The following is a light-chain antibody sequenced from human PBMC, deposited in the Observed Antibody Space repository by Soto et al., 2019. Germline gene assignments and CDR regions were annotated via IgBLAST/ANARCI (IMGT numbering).Light chain of an antibody. CDR3: SSYAGSNNFVV. Sequence: QSALTQPASVSGSPGQSITISCTGTSSDVGGYNYVSWYQQHPGKAPKLMIYEVSNRPSGVSNRFSGSKSGNTASLTISGVQAEGEADYYCSSYAGSNNFVVFGGGTQLTVL. J-gene: IGLJ2*01. V-gene: IGLV2-14*01. CDR1: SSDVGGYNY. CDR2: EVS.